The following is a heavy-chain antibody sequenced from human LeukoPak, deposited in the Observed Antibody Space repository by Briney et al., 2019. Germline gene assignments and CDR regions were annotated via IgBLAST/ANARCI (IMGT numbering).Heavy chain of an antibody. J-gene: IGHJ6*03. CDR3: ARDWVAAGGEYMDV. Sequence: GGSLRLSCAASEFTVSSNYMSWVRQAPGKGLEWVSFISSSGSSIHYADSVKGRFSISRDNAKNSLYLQMNSLRAEDTPVYYCARDWVAAGGEYMDVWGKGTKVTIS. CDR1: EFTVSSNY. CDR2: ISSSGSSI. D-gene: IGHD6-13*01. V-gene: IGHV3-11*04.